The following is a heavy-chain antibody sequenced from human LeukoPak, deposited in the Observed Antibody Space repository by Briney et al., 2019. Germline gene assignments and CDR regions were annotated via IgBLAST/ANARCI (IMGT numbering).Heavy chain of an antibody. Sequence: SETLSLTCTVSGGSISSYYWSWIRQPPGKGLEWIGYIYYSGSTNYNPSLKSRVTISVDTSKNQFSLKLSSVTAADTAVYYCARLIGYSYFDYWGQGTLVTVSS. CDR3: ARLIGYSYFDY. CDR1: GGSISSYY. D-gene: IGHD5-18*01. V-gene: IGHV4-59*08. J-gene: IGHJ4*02. CDR2: IYYSGST.